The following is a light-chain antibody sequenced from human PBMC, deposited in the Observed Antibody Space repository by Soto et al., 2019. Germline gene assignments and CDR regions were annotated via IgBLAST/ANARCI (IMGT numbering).Light chain of an antibody. CDR2: GAS. CDR1: QSVSSSY. V-gene: IGKV3-20*01. Sequence: EIVLTQSPGTLSLSPGERATLSCRASQSVSSSYLAWYQQKPGQAPRLLIYGASGRATGIPDRFSGSGSGTDFTLTISRLEPADFAVYYWQQYGSSIFTFGPGTKVDIK. J-gene: IGKJ3*01. CDR3: QQYGSSIFT.